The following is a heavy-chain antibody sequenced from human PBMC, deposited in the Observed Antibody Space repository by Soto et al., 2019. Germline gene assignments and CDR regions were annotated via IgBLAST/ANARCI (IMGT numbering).Heavy chain of an antibody. CDR2: NNAGNGDT. Sequence: QVQLVQSATEVKKPGASVKVSCKGSGYTFSSYALHWVRQAPGQRLEWMGWNNAGNGDTRYSQKFQDRVTITRDTSATTVYMEVSSLRSEDTAVYYCARGQGSDSWITDHWGQGTLVTVSS. V-gene: IGHV1-3*01. J-gene: IGHJ4*02. D-gene: IGHD6-13*01. CDR3: ARGQGSDSWITDH. CDR1: GYTFSSYA.